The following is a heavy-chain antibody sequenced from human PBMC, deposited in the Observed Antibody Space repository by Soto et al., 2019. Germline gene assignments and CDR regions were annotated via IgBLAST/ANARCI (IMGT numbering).Heavy chain of an antibody. V-gene: IGHV4-39*02. CDR2: VYFGGGA. CDR1: GASIATHDYY. CDR3: STTFITATSRFDY. D-gene: IGHD1-7*01. Sequence: SETLSLTCAVSGASIATHDYYWGWVRQPPGKGLEWVGTVYFGGGAFYSPSLKSRLSISLDSSKNHFSLNLTSVTAADTAVYYCSTTFITATSRFDYWGHGTLVTGSS. J-gene: IGHJ4*01.